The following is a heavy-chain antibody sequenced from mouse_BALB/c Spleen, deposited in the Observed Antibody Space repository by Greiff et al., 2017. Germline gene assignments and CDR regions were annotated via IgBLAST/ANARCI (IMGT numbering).Heavy chain of an antibody. CDR1: GFSLTSYG. V-gene: IGHV2-9*02. Sequence: VKLMESGPGLVAPSQSLSITCTVSGFSLTSYGVHWVRPPGKGLEWLGVIWAGGSTNYNSALMSRLSISKDNSKSQVFLKMNSLQTDDTAMYYCARGFTTATGAMDYWGQGTSVTVSS. CDR2: IWAGGST. CDR3: ARGFTTATGAMDY. J-gene: IGHJ4*01. D-gene: IGHD1-2*01.